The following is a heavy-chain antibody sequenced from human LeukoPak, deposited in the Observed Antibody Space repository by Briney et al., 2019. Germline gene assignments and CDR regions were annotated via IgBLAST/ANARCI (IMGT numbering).Heavy chain of an antibody. D-gene: IGHD3-9*01. CDR2: IKGDGSHT. CDR1: GFTFSNYW. J-gene: IGHJ5*01. Sequence: EGSLRLSCAASGFTFSNYWMHWVRQAPGKGLVWVSRIKGDGSHTIYADSVKGRFTISRDNAKNTLYLQMKSLRAEDTAVYYCVRDWDHFDFDSWGLGTLVTVSS. CDR3: VRDWDHFDFDS. V-gene: IGHV3-74*01.